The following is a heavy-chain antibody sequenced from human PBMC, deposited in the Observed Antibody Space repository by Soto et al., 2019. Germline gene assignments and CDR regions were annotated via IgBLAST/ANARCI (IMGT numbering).Heavy chain of an antibody. J-gene: IGHJ6*04. Sequence: PGESLKNSCQGSGYSFASYWIGWVRQMPGKDLEWMGIIYPGDSDTRYSPSFQGQVTISADKSLRTAYLQWTSLKASDTALYYCARTLLFILGLYPDAMEFCGKGPLLSV. CDR2: IYPGDSDT. D-gene: IGHD3-16*02. CDR3: ARTLLFILGLYPDAMEF. CDR1: GYSFASYW. V-gene: IGHV5-51*01.